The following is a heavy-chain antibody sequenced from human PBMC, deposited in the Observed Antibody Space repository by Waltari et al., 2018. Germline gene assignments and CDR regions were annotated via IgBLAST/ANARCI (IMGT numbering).Heavy chain of an antibody. V-gene: IGHV3-21*02. CDR1: SPTFKDYS. Sequence: EIRLVESGGGLVQPGGSLRLSCTVPSPTFKDYSITWVPQAPGKGLEWVSTITSGGSYIYYADSVEGRFTVSRDDAKKSVYLQMNGLRAEDTALYYCARDGDSTTGSGFAYYYGMDVWGPGTTVTVSS. CDR2: ITSGGSYI. J-gene: IGHJ6*02. D-gene: IGHD1-1*01. CDR3: ARDGDSTTGSGFAYYYGMDV.